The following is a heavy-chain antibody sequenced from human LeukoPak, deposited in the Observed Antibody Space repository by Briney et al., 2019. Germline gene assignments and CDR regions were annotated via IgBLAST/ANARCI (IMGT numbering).Heavy chain of an antibody. CDR1: GFTFSSYR. V-gene: IGHV3-21*01. CDR3: ARDVAVAGIYPLTYYYYGMDV. CDR2: ISSSSSSYI. J-gene: IGHJ6*02. Sequence: GGSLRLSCAASGFTFSSYRMNWVRQAPGKGLEWVSSISSSSSSYIYYADSVKGRFTISRDNAKNSLYLQMNSLRAEDTAVYYCARDVAVAGIYPLTYYYYGMDVWGQGTTVTVSS. D-gene: IGHD6-19*01.